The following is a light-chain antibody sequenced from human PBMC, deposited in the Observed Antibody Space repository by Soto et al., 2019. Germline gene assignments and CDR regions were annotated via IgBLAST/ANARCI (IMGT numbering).Light chain of an antibody. V-gene: IGKV1-33*01. CDR3: QQYNKVPYT. J-gene: IGKJ2*01. Sequence: DIQMTQSPSSLSASVGDRVSISCQANQDTDNYLNWYHQKPGKAPRLVIYDTSTLEIGVPSRFGGSRSGTKLTLTISGLQPEDVGTYYCQQYNKVPYTFGQGTKVEMK. CDR1: QDTDNY. CDR2: DTS.